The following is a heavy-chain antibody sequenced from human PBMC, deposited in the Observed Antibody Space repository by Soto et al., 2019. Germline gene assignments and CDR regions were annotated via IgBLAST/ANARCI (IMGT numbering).Heavy chain of an antibody. CDR2: INPSGGST. CDR1: GYTFTSYY. CDR3: ALLGYCSSTSCLLDY. Sequence: ASVKVCCKASGYTFTSYYMHWVRQAPGQGLEWMGIINPSGGSTSYAQKFQGRVTMTRDTSTSTVYMELSSLRSEDTAVYYCALLGYCSSTSCLLDYWGQGTLVTVSS. V-gene: IGHV1-46*01. J-gene: IGHJ4*02. D-gene: IGHD2-2*01.